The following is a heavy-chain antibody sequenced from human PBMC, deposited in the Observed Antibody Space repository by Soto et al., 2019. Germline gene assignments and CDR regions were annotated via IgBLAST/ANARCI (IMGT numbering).Heavy chain of an antibody. Sequence: ETLSLTCTVSGFSLSNARMGVSWIRQPPGKALEWLAHIFSNDEKSYSTSLKSRLTISKDTSKSQVVLTMTNMDPVDTATYYCARALGPNWFDPWGQGTLVTVSS. CDR1: GFSLSNARMG. V-gene: IGHV2-26*01. CDR2: IFSNDEK. J-gene: IGHJ5*02. CDR3: ARALGPNWFDP.